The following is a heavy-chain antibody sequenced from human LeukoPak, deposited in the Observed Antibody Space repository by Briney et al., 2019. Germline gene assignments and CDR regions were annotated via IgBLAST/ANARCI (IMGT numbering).Heavy chain of an antibody. CDR2: IYYSGST. V-gene: IGHV4-39*07. J-gene: IGHJ3*02. CDR3: ARGWSGWLYDAFDI. D-gene: IGHD6-19*01. Sequence: SETLSLTCTVSGGSISSSSYYWGWIRQPPGKGLEWIGSIYYSGSTYYNPSLKSRVTISVDTSKNQFSLKLSSVTAADTAVYYCARGWSGWLYDAFDIWGQGTMVTVSS. CDR1: GGSISSSSYY.